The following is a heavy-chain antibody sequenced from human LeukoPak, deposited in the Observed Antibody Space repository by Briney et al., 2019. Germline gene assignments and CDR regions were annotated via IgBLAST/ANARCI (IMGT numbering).Heavy chain of an antibody. Sequence: SETLSLTCTVYGGSISSSTYDWGGIRQPPGRGREWIGSIYYSGSTSYNPSLKSRVTISLDTSKNQFSLKLSSVTAADTAVYYCARLGGGKLLSLDYWGQGTLVTVSS. V-gene: IGHV4-39*07. J-gene: IGHJ4*02. CDR2: IYYSGST. D-gene: IGHD3-10*01. CDR1: GGSISSSTYD. CDR3: ARLGGGKLLSLDY.